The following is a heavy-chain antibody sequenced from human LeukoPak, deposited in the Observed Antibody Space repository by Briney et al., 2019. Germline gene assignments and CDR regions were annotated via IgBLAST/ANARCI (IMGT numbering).Heavy chain of an antibody. J-gene: IGHJ6*03. CDR1: GFTFSSYS. CDR3: ARSPHYYMDV. Sequence: GGSLRLSCAASGFTFSSYSLHWVRQAPGKGLEWDSSISSSSIYIYYADSVKGRFTISRDNAKNSLFLQMNSLRADDTAVYYCARSPHYYMDVWGKGTTVTISS. CDR2: ISSSSIYI. V-gene: IGHV3-21*01.